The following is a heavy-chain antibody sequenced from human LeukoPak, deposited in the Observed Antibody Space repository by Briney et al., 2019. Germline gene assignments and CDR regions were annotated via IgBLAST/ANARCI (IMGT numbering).Heavy chain of an antibody. CDR1: GFTVSNNY. CDR3: AGSLAYCGGDCRLGDY. J-gene: IGHJ4*02. V-gene: IGHV3-66*01. D-gene: IGHD2-21*02. CDR2: VNTVDTT. Sequence: GGSLRLSCAASGFTVSNNYMGWVRQAPAKGLEWVPVVNTVDTTYYADSVRGRFTISRDSSENTLYLQMNSLRVEDTAVYYCAGSLAYCGGDCRLGDYWGQGTLVTVSS.